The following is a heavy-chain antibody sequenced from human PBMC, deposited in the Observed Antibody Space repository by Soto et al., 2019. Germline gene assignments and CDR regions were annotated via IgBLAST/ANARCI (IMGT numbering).Heavy chain of an antibody. D-gene: IGHD2-15*01. J-gene: IGHJ3*02. CDR1: GFRFASYG. CDR2: IIKDGSEK. V-gene: IGHV3-33*05. CDR3: ARDDIGAPNAFDM. Sequence: GGSLRLSCVASGFRFASYGFHWVRQAPGKGLEWVAVIIKDGSEKNHADSVKDRFTISRDNSKNTLYLQMDSLRAGDTALYYCARDDIGAPNAFDMWGQGTMVTVSS.